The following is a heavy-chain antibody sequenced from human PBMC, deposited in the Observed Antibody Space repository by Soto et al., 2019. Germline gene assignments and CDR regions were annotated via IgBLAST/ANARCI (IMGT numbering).Heavy chain of an antibody. Sequence: EVQLLESGGGLVQPGGSLRLSCAASGFTFSSYAMSWVRQAPGKGLEWVSGISGSGGSTYYADSVKGRFTISRDTSKNTLYLQLYRLRAEDTAVYYCAKDRVGLQYYYYYFDVWGKGTTVTVSS. CDR1: GFTFSSYA. J-gene: IGHJ6*03. CDR2: ISGSGGST. D-gene: IGHD1-1*01. V-gene: IGHV3-23*01. CDR3: AKDRVGLQYYYYYFDV.